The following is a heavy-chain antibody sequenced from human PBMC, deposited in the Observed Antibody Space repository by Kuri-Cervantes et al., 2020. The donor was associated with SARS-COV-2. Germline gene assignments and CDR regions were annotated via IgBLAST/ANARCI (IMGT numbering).Heavy chain of an antibody. V-gene: IGHV3-48*03. D-gene: IGHD1-1*01. CDR2: ISSTGSTI. CDR1: GFTFSGYE. CDR3: VRDGDHWNFDY. Sequence: GESLKISCAASGFTFSGYEMNWVRQAPGKGLEWVSYISSTGSTIYYADSVKGRFTLSRDNAKNMLFLQMNSLRAEDTAVYYCVRDGDHWNFDYWGQGTLVTVSS. J-gene: IGHJ4*02.